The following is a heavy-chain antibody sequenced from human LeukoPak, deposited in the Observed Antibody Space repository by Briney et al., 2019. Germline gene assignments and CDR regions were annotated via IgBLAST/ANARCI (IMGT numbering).Heavy chain of an antibody. CDR1: LGSINNYY. V-gene: IGHV4-4*07. D-gene: IGHD1-26*01. Sequence: SETLSLTCKVSLGSINNYYWSWIRQPAGKRLEWIGRIHKSGTTYYSPSLKSRVTMSIDTSKNQFSLQLSAVSAADTAIYYCARVFGGNSLDYWGQGTLVAVSS. CDR3: ARVFGGNSLDY. J-gene: IGHJ4*02. CDR2: IHKSGTT.